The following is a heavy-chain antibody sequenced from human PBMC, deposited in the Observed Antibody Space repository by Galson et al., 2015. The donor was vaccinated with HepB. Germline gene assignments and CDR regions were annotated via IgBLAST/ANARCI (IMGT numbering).Heavy chain of an antibody. CDR3: ARGRSNGGSRYNWFDA. D-gene: IGHD2-8*01. V-gene: IGHV3-7*01. J-gene: IGHJ5*02. CDR2: IKEDGSAK. CDR1: GFTFSNSW. Sequence: SLRLSCAASGFTFSNSWMDWVRQAPGKGLEWVANIKEDGSAKYYVDSVKGRFTISRDNAKNSLDLQMNSLRAEDTAVYYCARGRSNGGSRYNWFDAWSQGTLVTVSS.